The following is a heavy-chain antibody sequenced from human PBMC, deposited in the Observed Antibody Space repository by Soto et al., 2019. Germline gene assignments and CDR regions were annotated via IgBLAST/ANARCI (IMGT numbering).Heavy chain of an antibody. CDR3: ARDPESPWYYYYYYMDV. J-gene: IGHJ6*03. D-gene: IGHD3-10*01. CDR2: INPSGGST. Sequence: ASVKVSCKASGYTFTSYYMHWVRQAPGQGLEWMGIINPSGGSTSYAQKLQGRVTMTTDTSTSTAYMELSSLRSDDTAVYYCARDPESPWYYYYYYMDVWGKGTTVTVSS. V-gene: IGHV1-46*01. CDR1: GYTFTSYY.